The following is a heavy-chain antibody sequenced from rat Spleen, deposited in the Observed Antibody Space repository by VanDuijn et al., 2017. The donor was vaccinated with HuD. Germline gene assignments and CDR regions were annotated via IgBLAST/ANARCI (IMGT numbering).Heavy chain of an antibody. D-gene: IGHD1-2*01. V-gene: IGHV5-7*01. J-gene: IGHJ1*01. CDR1: GFTFSDYY. Sequence: EVQLVESGGGLVQPGRSLKLSCAASGFTFSDYYMAWVRQAPTKGLEWVATISYDGSSTYYRDSVKGRFTISRDNAKSTLYLQMDSLRSEDTATYYCARGYSSHRGTYWFFDFWGPGTMVTVSS. CDR3: ARGYSSHRGTYWFFDF. CDR2: ISYDGSST.